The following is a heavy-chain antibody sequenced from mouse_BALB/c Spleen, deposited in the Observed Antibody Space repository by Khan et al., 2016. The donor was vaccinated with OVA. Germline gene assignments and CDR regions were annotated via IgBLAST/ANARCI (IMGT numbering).Heavy chain of an antibody. CDR1: GYSITTNYA. J-gene: IGHJ4*01. Sequence: EVQLQESGPGLVKPSQSLSLTCTVTGYSITTNYAWDWIRQFPGNKLEWMGYISYSGSTSYNPSLKSRISITRDTSKNQFFLQLNSVTTEDTATYYCARKNDYGYAVDYGGQGTSGTVSS. CDR3: ARKNDYGYAVDY. CDR2: ISYSGST. V-gene: IGHV3-2*02. D-gene: IGHD1-1*01.